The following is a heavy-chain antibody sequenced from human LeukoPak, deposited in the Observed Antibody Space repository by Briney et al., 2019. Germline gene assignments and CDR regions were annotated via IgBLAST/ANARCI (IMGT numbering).Heavy chain of an antibody. J-gene: IGHJ5*02. Sequence: ASVKVSCKASGYTFTGYYMHWVRQAPGQGLEWMGRINPNSGGTNYAQKFQGRVTMTRDTSISTAYMELSRLRSDDTAMYYCAREGTEYSSSGNWFDPWGQGILVTVSS. CDR2: INPNSGGT. D-gene: IGHD6-6*01. V-gene: IGHV1-2*06. CDR1: GYTFTGYY. CDR3: AREGTEYSSSGNWFDP.